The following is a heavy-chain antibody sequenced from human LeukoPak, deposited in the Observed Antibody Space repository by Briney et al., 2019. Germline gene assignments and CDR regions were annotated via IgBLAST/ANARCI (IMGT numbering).Heavy chain of an antibody. V-gene: IGHV3-33*01. CDR2: IWSDGSNK. CDR3: ASAAGPFDH. CDR1: GFSFSDYG. J-gene: IGHJ4*02. Sequence: PGGSLRLSCAASGFSFSDYGMHWVRQAPGKGLERVAVIWSDGSNKYYADSVKGRFTISRDNSKNTLYLQMNTLRADDTAVYYCASAAGPFDHWGQGTLVTVSS. D-gene: IGHD6-13*01.